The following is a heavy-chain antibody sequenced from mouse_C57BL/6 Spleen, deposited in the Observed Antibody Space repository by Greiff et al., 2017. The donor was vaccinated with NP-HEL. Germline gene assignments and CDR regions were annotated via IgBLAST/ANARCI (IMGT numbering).Heavy chain of an antibody. D-gene: IGHD4-1*01. J-gene: IGHJ2*01. CDR1: GYSITSGYY. V-gene: IGHV3-6*01. CDR2: ISYDGSN. Sequence: VQLQQSGPGLVKPSQSLSLTCSVTGYSITSGYYWNWIRQFPGNKLEWMGYISYDGSNNYNPSLKNRISITRDTSKNQFFLKLNSVTTEDTATYYCARVWTGTDYWGQGTTLTVSS. CDR3: ARVWTGTDY.